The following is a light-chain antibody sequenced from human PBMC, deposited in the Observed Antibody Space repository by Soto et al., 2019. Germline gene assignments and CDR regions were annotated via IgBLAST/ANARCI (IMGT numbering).Light chain of an antibody. Sequence: EIVWTQSPGTLSLSPGEIATLSCRASQSVSTTYLGWYQQKPGQAPRLLVYGTSRRATGIPDRFSGSGSGTDFTLTISILEPEDFAVYYCQHYGSSPPMYTFGQGTKLEIK. CDR2: GTS. J-gene: IGKJ2*01. CDR1: QSVSTTY. CDR3: QHYGSSPPMYT. V-gene: IGKV3-20*01.